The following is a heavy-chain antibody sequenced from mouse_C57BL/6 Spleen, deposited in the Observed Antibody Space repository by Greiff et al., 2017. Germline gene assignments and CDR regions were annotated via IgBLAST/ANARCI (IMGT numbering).Heavy chain of an antibody. CDR3: ASGTTVDGAMDY. CDR1: GFSLTSYG. J-gene: IGHJ4*01. CDR2: IWGVGST. V-gene: IGHV2-6*01. Sequence: VQLQQSGPGLVAPSQSLSITCTVSGFSLTSYGVDWVRQSPGKGLEWLGAIWGVGSTNYNSALKSRLSISKDNSKSQVFLKMNSLQTDDTAMYYCASGTTVDGAMDYWGQGTSVTVSS. D-gene: IGHD1-1*01.